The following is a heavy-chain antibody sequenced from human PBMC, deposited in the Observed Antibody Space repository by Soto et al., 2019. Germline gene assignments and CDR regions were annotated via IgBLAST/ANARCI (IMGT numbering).Heavy chain of an antibody. Sequence: GGSLRLSCAASGFSFNNYWMHWVRQAPGKGLVWVSRINSDGTLTNYADSVKGRFTISRDNAKNTLRLQMNSLRAEDTAVYYCARGISGAYDSPYDWWGQGTLVTVYS. V-gene: IGHV3-74*01. D-gene: IGHD5-12*01. CDR3: ARGISGAYDSPYDW. CDR1: GFSFNNYW. CDR2: INSDGTLT. J-gene: IGHJ4*02.